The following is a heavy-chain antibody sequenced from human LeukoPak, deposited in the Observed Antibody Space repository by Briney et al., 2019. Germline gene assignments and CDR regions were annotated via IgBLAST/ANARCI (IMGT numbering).Heavy chain of an antibody. V-gene: IGHV4-38-2*01. CDR2: IYHSGST. CDR1: GYSISSGYY. Sequence: SETLSLTCAVSGYSISSGYYWGWIRQPPEKGLEWIGSIYHSGSTYYNPSLKSRVTISVDTSKNQFSLKLSSVTAADTAVYYCARQNGDPFDYWGQGTLVTVSS. J-gene: IGHJ4*02. CDR3: ARQNGDPFDY. D-gene: IGHD7-27*01.